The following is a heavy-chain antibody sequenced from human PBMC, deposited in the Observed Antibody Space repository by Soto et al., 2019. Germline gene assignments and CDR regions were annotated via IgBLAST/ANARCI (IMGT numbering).Heavy chain of an antibody. CDR2: INAGNGNT. CDR1: GYTFTSYA. V-gene: IGHV1-3*01. Sequence: QVQLVQSGAEVKKPGASVKVSCKASGYTFTSYAMHWVRQAPGQRLEWMGWINAGNGNTKYSQKFQGRVTITRDTSASTAYMELSSLRSEDTAVYYCARDEFGLGYGDYDYWGQGTLVTVSS. J-gene: IGHJ4*02. D-gene: IGHD4-17*01. CDR3: ARDEFGLGYGDYDY.